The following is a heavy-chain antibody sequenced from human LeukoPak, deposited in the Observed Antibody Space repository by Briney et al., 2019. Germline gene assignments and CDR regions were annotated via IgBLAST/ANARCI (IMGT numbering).Heavy chain of an antibody. V-gene: IGHV4-59*01. CDR3: ARDGGSYGAVDY. J-gene: IGHJ4*02. Sequence: SETLSLTCTVSGGSISSYYWSWIRQPPGKGLEWIGYIYYSGGTNYNPSLKSRVTISVDTSKNQFSLKLSSVTAADTAVYYCARDGGSYGAVDYWGQGTLVTVSS. D-gene: IGHD4-17*01. CDR2: IYYSGGT. CDR1: GGSISSYY.